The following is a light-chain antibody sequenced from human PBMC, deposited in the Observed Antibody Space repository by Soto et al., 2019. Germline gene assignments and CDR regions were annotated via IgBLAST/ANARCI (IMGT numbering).Light chain of an antibody. Sequence: QSALTQPPSASGYPGQSVTSSCTGTSSDVGGYNYVSGYQQHPGKAPKLMIYEVSKRPSGVPDRCSGSKSGNTASLTVSGLQAEDEADYYCSSYAGSNNHVVFGGGTQLTV. CDR1: SSDVGGYNY. V-gene: IGLV2-8*01. CDR3: SSYAGSNNHVV. CDR2: EVS. J-gene: IGLJ2*01.